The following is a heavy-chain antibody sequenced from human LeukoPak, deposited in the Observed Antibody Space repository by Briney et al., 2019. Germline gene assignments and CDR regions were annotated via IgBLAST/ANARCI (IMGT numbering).Heavy chain of an antibody. CDR1: GFTFRSYA. V-gene: IGHV3-23*01. Sequence: GGSLRLSCAASGFTFRSYAMSWVRQAPGKGLEWVSVISGSGGTTYYADSVKGRFTISRDISKNTLYLQMNSLRAEDTAVYYCAKGTPGGYYYMDVWGKGTTVTVSS. CDR2: ISGSGGTT. D-gene: IGHD1-14*01. CDR3: AKGTPGGYYYMDV. J-gene: IGHJ6*03.